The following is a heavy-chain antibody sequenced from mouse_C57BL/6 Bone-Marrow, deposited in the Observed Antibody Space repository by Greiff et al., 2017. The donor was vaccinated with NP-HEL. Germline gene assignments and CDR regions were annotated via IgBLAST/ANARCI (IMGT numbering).Heavy chain of an antibody. CDR2: ISNLAYSI. CDR3: ARPYYYGSSYHFAY. Sequence: EVKLMESGGGLVQPGGSLKLSCAASGFTFSDYGMAWVRQAPRKGPEWVAFISNLAYSIYYADTVTGRFTISRENAKNTLYLEMSSLRSEDTAMYYCARPYYYGSSYHFAYWGQGTLVTVSA. CDR1: GFTFSDYG. J-gene: IGHJ3*01. V-gene: IGHV5-15*01. D-gene: IGHD1-1*01.